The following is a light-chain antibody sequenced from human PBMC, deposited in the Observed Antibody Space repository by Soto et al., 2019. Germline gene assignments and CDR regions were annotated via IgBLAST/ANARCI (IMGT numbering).Light chain of an antibody. CDR1: SSDIGAYNY. V-gene: IGLV2-14*01. J-gene: IGLJ1*01. CDR2: EVS. CDR3: FSFTTDSNNV. Sequence: LTQPASVSWSPGHSITIACTGSSSDIGAYNYVSWFQQYPGKAPKLIISEVSNRPSGVSNRFSGSKSGTAASLTISGLQTEEEADYFCFSFTTDSNNVFGTGTKVTVL.